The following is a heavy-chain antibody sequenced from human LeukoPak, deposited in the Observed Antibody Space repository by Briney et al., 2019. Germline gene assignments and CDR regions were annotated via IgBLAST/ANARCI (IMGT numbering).Heavy chain of an antibody. J-gene: IGHJ5*02. CDR2: VYYSGTT. CDR3: ARRDYAAWFGP. D-gene: IGHD4/OR15-4a*01. Sequence: PSETLSLTCNVSGDSITSGGFYWAWIRQSPGKGLEWIGNVYYSGTTQYNPSLKGRVTISMDMSKNQFSLNLNSVSVTDTAIYYCARRDYAAWFGPWGQGTLVTVSS. V-gene: IGHV4-39*01. CDR1: GDSITSGGFY.